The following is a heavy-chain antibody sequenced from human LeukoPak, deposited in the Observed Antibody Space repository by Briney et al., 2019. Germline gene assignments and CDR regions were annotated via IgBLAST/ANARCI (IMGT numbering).Heavy chain of an antibody. D-gene: IGHD1-26*01. CDR1: GFTFSSYS. CDR3: ARVLWDRGVY. CDR2: ISYDGSNK. Sequence: GGSLRLSCAASGFTFSSYSMNWVRQAPGKGLEWVAVISYDGSNKYYADSVKGRFTISRDNSKNTLYLQMNSLRAEDTAVYYCARVLWDRGVYWGQGTLVTVSS. J-gene: IGHJ4*02. V-gene: IGHV3-30*03.